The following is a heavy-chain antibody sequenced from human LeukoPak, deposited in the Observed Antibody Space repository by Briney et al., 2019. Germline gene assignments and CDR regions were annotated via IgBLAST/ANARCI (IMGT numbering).Heavy chain of an antibody. Sequence: GGSLRLSCAASGMTLTTTSMNWVRQAPGKGLEWISYIEKSGNPIHYADSVKGRFTISRDIARNSVFLQMNSLRAEDTAVYFCADNLSRWGQGTLVTVSS. V-gene: IGHV3-48*04. D-gene: IGHD1-1*01. J-gene: IGHJ1*01. CDR2: IEKSGNPI. CDR3: ADNLSR. CDR1: GMTLTTTS.